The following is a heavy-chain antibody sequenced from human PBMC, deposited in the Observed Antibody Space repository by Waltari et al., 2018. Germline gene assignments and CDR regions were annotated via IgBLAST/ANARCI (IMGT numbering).Heavy chain of an antibody. V-gene: IGHV4-4*02. CDR1: GDSVTSSYL. D-gene: IGHD2-15*01. CDR2: VHGSGRT. J-gene: IGHJ4*02. Sequence: QLQLQESSPGLVKPSEPLSLTCAVPGDSVTSSYLWNWVRQSPGKGLEWIRQVHGSGRTNYNPSFASRVTVSLDTSNNQVSLKVTSATVADTAVYYCARDRGRGLYLDSWGPGTLVTVSP. CDR3: ARDRGRGLYLDS.